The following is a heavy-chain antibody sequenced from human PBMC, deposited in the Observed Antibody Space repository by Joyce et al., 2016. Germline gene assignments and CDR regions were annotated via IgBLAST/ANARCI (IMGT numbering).Heavy chain of an antibody. V-gene: IGHV3-23*01. D-gene: IGHD6-13*01. Sequence: EVQLLESGGGLVQPGGSLRLSCAASGFTFINYAMSWVRQAPGKGLEWVSAISGSATSTYYADSVKGRFTISRDNSKNTRYLQMNSLRAEDTAIYYCTKMRSAAAFDPWGQGTLVTVSS. CDR1: GFTFINYA. CDR3: TKMRSAAAFDP. J-gene: IGHJ5*02. CDR2: ISGSATST.